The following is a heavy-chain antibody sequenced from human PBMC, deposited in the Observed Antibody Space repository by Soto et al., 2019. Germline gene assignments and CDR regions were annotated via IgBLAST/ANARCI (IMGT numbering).Heavy chain of an antibody. D-gene: IGHD2-2*01. V-gene: IGHV1-69*01. CDR2: IIPIFGTA. CDR1: GGTFSSYA. CDR3: AREGYCSSTSCYGGVDY. Sequence: QVQLVQSGAEVKKPGSSVKVSCKASGGTFSSYAISWVRQAPGQGLEWMGGIIPIFGTANYAQKFQGRVTITADESTSTAYMELSSLRSEDTGVYYCAREGYCSSTSCYGGVDYWGQGTLVTVSS. J-gene: IGHJ4*02.